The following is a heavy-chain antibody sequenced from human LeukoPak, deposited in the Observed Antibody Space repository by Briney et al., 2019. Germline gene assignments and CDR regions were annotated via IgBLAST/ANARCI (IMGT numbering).Heavy chain of an antibody. J-gene: IGHJ5*02. D-gene: IGHD6-6*01. CDR1: GFTFSNAW. V-gene: IGHV3-15*01. CDR2: IKSKTDGGTT. Sequence: GGSLRLSCAASGFTFSNAWMSWVRQAPGKGLEWVGRIKSKTDGGTTDYAAPVKGRFTISRDDSKNTLYLQMNSLKTEDTAVYYCTTDFRYSSSSRVEYWGYNWFDPWGQGTLVTVSS. CDR3: TTDFRYSSSSRVEYWGYNWFDP.